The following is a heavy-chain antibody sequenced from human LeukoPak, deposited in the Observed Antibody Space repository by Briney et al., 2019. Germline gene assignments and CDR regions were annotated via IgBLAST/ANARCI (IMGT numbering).Heavy chain of an antibody. Sequence: GGSLRLSCGASGITFNDYGMHCVRQAPGKGLEWVAVIWYDGSKKFYVDSVKGRFTVSRDNSKNTLDLQMESLRAEDTAVYYCASGLQWLAYFDYWGQGTLVTVSS. J-gene: IGHJ4*02. V-gene: IGHV3-33*03. CDR3: ASGLQWLAYFDY. CDR2: IWYDGSKK. CDR1: GITFNDYG. D-gene: IGHD6-19*01.